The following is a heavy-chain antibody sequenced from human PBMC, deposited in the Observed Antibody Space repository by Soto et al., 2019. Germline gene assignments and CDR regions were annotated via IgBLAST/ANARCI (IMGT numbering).Heavy chain of an antibody. CDR1: GGTFSTYT. CDR2: ILPMLDIT. Sequence: QVQLVQSGAEVKKPGSSVKVSCKASGGTFSTYTIIWVRQAPGQGLEWMGRILPMLDITNSAQRFQGRVTIPADKSTSTAYLELSSLRSEDTAVYYCTLGSWSAETFDIWGRGTMVTGSS. V-gene: IGHV1-69*02. D-gene: IGHD6-13*01. J-gene: IGHJ3*02. CDR3: TLGSWSAETFDI.